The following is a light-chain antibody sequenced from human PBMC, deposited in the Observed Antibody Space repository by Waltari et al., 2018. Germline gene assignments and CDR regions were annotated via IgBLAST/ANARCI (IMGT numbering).Light chain of an antibody. J-gene: IGLJ1*01. CDR1: SSDVGSYNF. Sequence: QSALTQPPSVSGSPVQSVTISCTGTSSDVGSYNFVPRYQQHPDKAPKLLIYDVNKRPSGVPDRFSSSKSGNTASLTISGLQGEDEADYYCCSYAGSYTYVFGTGTKVTAL. CDR2: DVN. CDR3: CSYAGSYTYV. V-gene: IGLV2-11*01.